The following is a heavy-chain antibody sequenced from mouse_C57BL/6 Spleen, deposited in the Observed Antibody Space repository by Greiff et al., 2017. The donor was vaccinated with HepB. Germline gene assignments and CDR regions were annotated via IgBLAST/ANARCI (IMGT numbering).Heavy chain of an antibody. J-gene: IGHJ3*01. V-gene: IGHV1-82*01. CDR1: GYAFSSSW. Sequence: VQLQESGPELVKPGASVKISCKASGYAFSSSWMNWVKQRPGKGLEWIGRIYPGDGDTNYNGKFKGKATLTADKSSSTAYMQLSSLTSEDSAVYFCARGGAKRGGFAYWGQGTLVTVSA. CDR2: IYPGDGDT. CDR3: ARGGAKRGGFAY.